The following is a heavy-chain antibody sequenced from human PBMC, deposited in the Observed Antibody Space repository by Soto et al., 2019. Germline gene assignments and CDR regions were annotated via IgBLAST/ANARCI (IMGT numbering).Heavy chain of an antibody. CDR2: INSDGSGT. CDR1: GFTFSRSR. D-gene: IGHD3-16*01. J-gene: IGHJ4*02. CDR3: ATLGGELPQRDY. V-gene: IGHV3-74*01. Sequence: EVQLVESGGGLVQPGGSLRLSCVASGFTFSRSRVHWVRQAPGKGLVWVSRINSDGSGTNYADSVKGRFTISRDNTKNTLYLQMNGLRAEDTALYYCATLGGELPQRDYWGQGTLDTVSS.